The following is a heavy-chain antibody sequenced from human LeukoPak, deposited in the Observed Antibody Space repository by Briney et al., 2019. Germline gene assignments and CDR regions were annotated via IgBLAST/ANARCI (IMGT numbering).Heavy chain of an antibody. J-gene: IGHJ5*02. CDR2: ISYDGSNK. Sequence: GGSLRLSCAASGFTFSSYAMHWVRQAPGKGLEWVAVISYDGSNKYYADSVKGRFTISRDNSKNTLYLQMNSLGAEDTAVYYCAREVVTMEGTNWFDPWGQGTLVTVSS. CDR3: AREVVTMEGTNWFDP. V-gene: IGHV3-30-3*01. CDR1: GFTFSSYA. D-gene: IGHD3-10*01.